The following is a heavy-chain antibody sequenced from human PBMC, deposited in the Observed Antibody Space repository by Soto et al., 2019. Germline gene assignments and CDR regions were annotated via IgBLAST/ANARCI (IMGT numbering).Heavy chain of an antibody. CDR1: GYTFTAYY. Sequence: ASVKVSCKTSGYTFTAYYMHWVRQAPGQGLEWMGWINPNSGGTNYAQNFQGRVTLTRDTSTSTAYMELRSLRSDDTAVYYCARVRSHGSATYYIDFRGQGILVTLSS. D-gene: IGHD3-10*01. CDR3: ARVRSHGSATYYIDF. V-gene: IGHV1-2*02. J-gene: IGHJ4*02. CDR2: INPNSGGT.